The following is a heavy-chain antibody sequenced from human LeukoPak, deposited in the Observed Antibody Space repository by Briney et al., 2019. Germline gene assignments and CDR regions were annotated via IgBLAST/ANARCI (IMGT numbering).Heavy chain of an antibody. D-gene: IGHD6-13*01. V-gene: IGHV4-4*07. CDR2: IYTSGST. CDR1: GGSISSYY. Sequence: PSETLSLTCTVSGGSISSYYWSWIRQPAGKGLEWIGRIYTSGSTNYNPSLKSRVTMSVDTSKNQFSLKLSSATAADTAVYYCARDRRYSSSWLFDYWGQGTLVTVSS. CDR3: ARDRRYSSSWLFDY. J-gene: IGHJ4*02.